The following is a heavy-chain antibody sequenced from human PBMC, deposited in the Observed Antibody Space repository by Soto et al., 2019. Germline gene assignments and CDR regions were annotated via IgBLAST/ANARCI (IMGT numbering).Heavy chain of an antibody. V-gene: IGHV3-33*03. Sequence: QVHLVESGGGVVQPGRSLRLSCATSGFTFYNYGMQLVRQTPGKGLEWVANVWYDGRQKWYADLAKGRFTISRDNSENTVSLQMNSLRVEDTAVDYGATAPVESIWRIGSWGIDNWGQGTLVTVSS. J-gene: IGHJ4*02. CDR2: VWYDGRQK. CDR1: GFTFYNYG. D-gene: IGHD6-13*01. CDR3: ATAPVESIWRIGSWGIDN.